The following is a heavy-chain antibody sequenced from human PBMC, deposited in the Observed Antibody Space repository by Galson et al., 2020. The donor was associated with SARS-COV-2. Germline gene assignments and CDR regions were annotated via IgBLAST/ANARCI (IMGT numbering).Heavy chain of an antibody. Sequence: GGSLRLSCAASGLTFSSYEMNWVRQAPGKGLEWVSYISSSGSTIYYAGSVKGRFTISRDNAKNSLYLQMNSLRAEDTAVYYCARGEWIQLWSSLNWFDPWGQGTLVTVSS. J-gene: IGHJ5*02. V-gene: IGHV3-48*03. D-gene: IGHD5-18*01. CDR3: ARGEWIQLWSSLNWFDP. CDR1: GLTFSSYE. CDR2: ISSSGSTI.